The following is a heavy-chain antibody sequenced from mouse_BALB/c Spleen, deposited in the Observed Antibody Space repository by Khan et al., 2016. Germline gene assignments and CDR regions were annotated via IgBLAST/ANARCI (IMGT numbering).Heavy chain of an antibody. CDR2: ISYSGST. Sequence: EVKLLESGPGLVKPSQSLSLTCTVTGYSITSDYAWNWIRQFPGNKLEWMGYISYSGSTSYNPSLKSRISITRDTSKNQFFLQLNSVTTEDTATYYCARGKVRRGAMDYWGQGTSVTVSS. CDR1: GYSITSDYA. D-gene: IGHD2-14*01. CDR3: ARGKVRRGAMDY. J-gene: IGHJ4*01. V-gene: IGHV3-2*02.